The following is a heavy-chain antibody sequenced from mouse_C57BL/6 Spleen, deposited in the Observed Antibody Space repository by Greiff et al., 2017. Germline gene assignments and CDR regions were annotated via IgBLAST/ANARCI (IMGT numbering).Heavy chain of an antibody. D-gene: IGHD4-1*01. V-gene: IGHV1-18*01. J-gene: IGHJ4*01. CDR2: INPNNGGT. CDR1: GYTFTDYN. CDR3: ARWANWDWAMDY. Sequence: EVQLQQSGPELLKPGASVKIPCKASGYTFTDYNMDWVKQSHGKSLEWIGDINPNNGGTIYNQKFKGKATLTVDKSSSTAYMELRSLTSEDTAVYYCARWANWDWAMDYWGQGTSVTVSS.